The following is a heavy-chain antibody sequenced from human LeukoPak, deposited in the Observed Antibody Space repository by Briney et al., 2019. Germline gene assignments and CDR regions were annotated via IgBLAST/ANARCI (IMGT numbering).Heavy chain of an antibody. D-gene: IGHD3-10*01. J-gene: IGHJ3*02. CDR2: IYSSDTT. CDR3: ARDLHYAFDI. CDR1: GFTFSGYA. V-gene: IGHV3-48*02. Sequence: GGSLRLSCAASGFTFSGYAMNWVRQAPGKGLEWVSHIYSSDTTYADSVKGRFTISRDNAKNSLCLQMNSLRDEDTAVYYCARDLHYAFDIWGQGTMVTASS.